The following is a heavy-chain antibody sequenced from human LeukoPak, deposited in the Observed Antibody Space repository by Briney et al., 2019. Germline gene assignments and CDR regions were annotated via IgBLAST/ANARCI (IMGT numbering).Heavy chain of an antibody. J-gene: IGHJ4*02. CDR1: GSSISSSSYY. CDR2: IYHSGST. Sequence: PSETLSLTCTVSGSSISSSSYYWGWTRQPPGKGLEWIGRIYHSGSTYYNPSLKSRVTISVDTSKNQFSLKLSSVTAADTAVYYCARQPLIVGATIRLSNFDYWGQGTLVTVSS. CDR3: ARQPLIVGATIRLSNFDY. D-gene: IGHD1-26*01. V-gene: IGHV4-39*01.